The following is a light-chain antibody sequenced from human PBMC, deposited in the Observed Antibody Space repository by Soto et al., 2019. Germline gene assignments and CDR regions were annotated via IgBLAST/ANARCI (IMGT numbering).Light chain of an antibody. Sequence: QSALTQPASVSGSPGQSITISCTGTSSDFGGYDYVSWYQHHPGKAPKLMIYDVSNRPSGVSNRFSGSKSGNTASLTISGLQPEDEADYYCSSYTSSSTLGVFGTGTRSPS. CDR2: DVS. J-gene: IGLJ1*01. V-gene: IGLV2-14*03. CDR1: SSDFGGYDY. CDR3: SSYTSSSTLGV.